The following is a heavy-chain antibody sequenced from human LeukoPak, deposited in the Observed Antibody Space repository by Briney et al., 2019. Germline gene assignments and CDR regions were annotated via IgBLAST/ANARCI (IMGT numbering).Heavy chain of an antibody. D-gene: IGHD4-17*01. Sequence: GGSLRLSCAASGFTFSSYAMSWVRQAPGKGLEWVSSISSSGSYIYYADSVKGRFTISRDNAKNSLYLQMNSLRAEDTAVYYCARGYYGDPSQVYYFDYWGQGTLVTVSS. V-gene: IGHV3-21*01. CDR1: GFTFSSYA. CDR2: ISSSGSYI. J-gene: IGHJ4*02. CDR3: ARGYYGDPSQVYYFDY.